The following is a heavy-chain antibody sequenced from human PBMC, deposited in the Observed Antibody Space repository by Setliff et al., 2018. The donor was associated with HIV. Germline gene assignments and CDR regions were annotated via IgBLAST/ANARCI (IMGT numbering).Heavy chain of an antibody. Sequence: SETLSLTCSVSGASIRGHYWSWIRQSPGKGLEWIGNIYYSGNTNYNPSLKSRVTISVDTSKNQFSLRVNSVTAADTAVYYCARGRLGGYTYGSPPAFFDIWGQGTMVTVSS. CDR2: IYYSGNT. V-gene: IGHV4-59*08. J-gene: IGHJ3*02. CDR3: ARGRLGGYTYGSPPAFFDI. D-gene: IGHD5-18*01. CDR1: GASIRGHY.